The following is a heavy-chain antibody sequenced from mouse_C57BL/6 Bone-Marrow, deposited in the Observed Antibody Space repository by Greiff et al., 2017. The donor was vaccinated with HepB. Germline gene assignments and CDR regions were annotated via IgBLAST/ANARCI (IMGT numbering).Heavy chain of an antibody. J-gene: IGHJ2*01. CDR3: ATTGTDY. V-gene: IGHV5-6*01. CDR1: GFTFSSYG. CDR2: ISSGGSYT. D-gene: IGHD4-1*02. Sequence: EVMLVESGGDLVKPGGSLKLSCAASGFTFSSYGMSWVRQTPDKRLEWVATISSGGSYTYYPDSVKGRFTISRDNAKNTLYLQMSSLKSEDTAMYYCATTGTDYWGQGTTLTVSS.